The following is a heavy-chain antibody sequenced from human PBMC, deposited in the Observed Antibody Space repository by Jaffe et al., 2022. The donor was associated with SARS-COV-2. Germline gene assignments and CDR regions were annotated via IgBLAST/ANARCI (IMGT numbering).Heavy chain of an antibody. CDR3: ARASGQKYYDYIWGNYRSDAFDI. V-gene: IGHV4-61*02. J-gene: IGHJ3*02. CDR1: GGSITSGGYF. D-gene: IGHD3-16*02. Sequence: QVQLQESGPGLVKPSQTLSLTCTVSGGSITSGGYFWSWIRQPAGKGLEWIGRIYTSGSTNYNPSLKSRVTISLDTSKNQFSLNLNSVTAADTAVYYCARASGQKYYDYIWGNYRSDAFDIWGQGTLVTVSS. CDR2: IYTSGST.